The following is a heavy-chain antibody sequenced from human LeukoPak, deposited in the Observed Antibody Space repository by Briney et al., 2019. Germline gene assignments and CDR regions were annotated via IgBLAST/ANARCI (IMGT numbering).Heavy chain of an antibody. CDR3: ARQDGRRTIPAFDI. D-gene: IGHD3-3*01. J-gene: IGHJ3*02. Sequence: GSLKLSYKGSGYSFTSYRIGWVRQMPGKGLEWMGIIYPGDSDTRYSPSFQGQVTISADKSISTAYLQWSSLKASDTAMYYCARQDGRRTIPAFDIWGQGTMVTVSS. V-gene: IGHV5-51*01. CDR1: GYSFTSYR. CDR2: IYPGDSDT.